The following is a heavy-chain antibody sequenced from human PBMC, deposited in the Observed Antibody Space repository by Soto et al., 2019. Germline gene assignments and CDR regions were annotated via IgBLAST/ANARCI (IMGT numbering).Heavy chain of an antibody. J-gene: IGHJ4*02. CDR3: AREGKVVTGPFDY. V-gene: IGHV3-30-3*01. CDR1: GFTFSSYA. CDR2: ISYDGSNK. D-gene: IGHD2-15*01. Sequence: GGSLRLSCAASGFTFSSYAMHWVRQAPGKGLEWVAVISYDGSNKYYADSVKGRFTISRDNSKNTLYLQMNSLRAEDTAVYYCAREGKVVTGPFDYWGQGTLVTVSS.